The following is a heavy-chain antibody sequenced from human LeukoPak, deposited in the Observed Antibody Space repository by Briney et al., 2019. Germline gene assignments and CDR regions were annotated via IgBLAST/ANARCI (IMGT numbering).Heavy chain of an antibody. D-gene: IGHD5-12*01. J-gene: IGHJ4*02. CDR3: ARHFVDIVASPTTGFDY. Sequence: PSETLSLTCTVSGGSISSYYWSWIRQPPGEGLEWIGYIYYSGSTNYNPSLKSRVTISVDTSKNQFSLKLSSVTAADTAVYYCARHFVDIVASPTTGFDYWGQGTLVTVSS. CDR2: IYYSGST. V-gene: IGHV4-59*08. CDR1: GGSISSYY.